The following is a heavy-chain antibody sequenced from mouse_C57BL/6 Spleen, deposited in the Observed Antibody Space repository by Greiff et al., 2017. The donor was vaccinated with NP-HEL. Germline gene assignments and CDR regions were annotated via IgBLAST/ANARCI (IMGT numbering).Heavy chain of an antibody. CDR2: ISYDGSN. D-gene: IGHD2-14*01. V-gene: IGHV3-6*01. Sequence: EVKLQESGPGLVKPSQSLSLTCSVTGYSITSGYYWNWIRQFPGNKLEWMGYISYDGSNNYNPSLKNRISITRDTSKNQFFLKLNSVTTEDTATYYCARGGTRAYFDYWGQGTTLTVSS. CDR3: ARGGTRAYFDY. J-gene: IGHJ2*01. CDR1: GYSITSGYY.